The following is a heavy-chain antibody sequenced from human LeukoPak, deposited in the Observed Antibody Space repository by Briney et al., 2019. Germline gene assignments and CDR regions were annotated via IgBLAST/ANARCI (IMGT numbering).Heavy chain of an antibody. D-gene: IGHD4-17*01. J-gene: IGHJ4*02. Sequence: PGVSLRLSCAASGFTFSSYSMNWVRQAPGEGLEWVSSISSTSGSISYADSVKGRFSISRDNAKNSLYLQMHSLRAEDTAVYYCARGAYGTYDYWGQGTLVTVSS. CDR3: ARGAYGTYDY. CDR2: ISSTSGSI. V-gene: IGHV3-21*01. CDR1: GFTFSSYS.